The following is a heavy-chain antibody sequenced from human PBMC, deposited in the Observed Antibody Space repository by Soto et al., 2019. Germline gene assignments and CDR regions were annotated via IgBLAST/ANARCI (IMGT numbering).Heavy chain of an antibody. CDR3: ARSGEGGYYAATGDY. CDR1: GGTFSSYA. J-gene: IGHJ4*02. V-gene: IGHV1-69*01. Sequence: QVQLVQSGAEVKKPGSPVKVSCKASGGTFSSYAISWVRQAPGQGLEWMGGIIPIFGTANYAQKFQGRVTITADESTSTAYMELSSLRSEDTAVYYCARSGEGGYYAATGDYWGQGTLVTVSS. CDR2: IIPIFGTA. D-gene: IGHD3-22*01.